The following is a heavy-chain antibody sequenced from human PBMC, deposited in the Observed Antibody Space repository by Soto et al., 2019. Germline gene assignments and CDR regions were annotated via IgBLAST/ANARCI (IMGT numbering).Heavy chain of an antibody. CDR1: GDSISSDYYH. CDR3: AREDDGGDSLDV. CDR2: IHHSGSI. V-gene: IGHV4-30-4*08. Sequence: NPSETLSLTCTASGDSISSDYYHWTWIRQSPGKGLEWIGYIHHSGSILYNPSLKSRVTISVDTSKNQFSLHLTSVTAADTAVYFCAREDDGGDSLDVWGQGTTVTVSS. D-gene: IGHD2-21*02. J-gene: IGHJ6*02.